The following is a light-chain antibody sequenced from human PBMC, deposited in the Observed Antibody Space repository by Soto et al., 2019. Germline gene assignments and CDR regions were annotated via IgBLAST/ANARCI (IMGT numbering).Light chain of an antibody. CDR2: DVS. CDR1: TSDVGGYNY. CDR3: SSYTSSGTLYV. Sequence: QSALTQPASVSGSPGQSITISCTGTTSDVGGYNYVSWYQQHPGKAPKLMIYDVSNRPSGVSNRFSGSKSGNTASLTISGLQAEDEADYDCSSYTSSGTLYVFGTGTKLTVL. J-gene: IGLJ1*01. V-gene: IGLV2-14*01.